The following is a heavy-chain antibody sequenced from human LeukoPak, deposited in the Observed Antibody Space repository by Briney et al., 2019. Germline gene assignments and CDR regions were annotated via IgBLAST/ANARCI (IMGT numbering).Heavy chain of an antibody. D-gene: IGHD3-3*01. J-gene: IGHJ3*02. CDR2: INHSGST. V-gene: IGHV4-34*01. CDR1: GGSFSGYY. Sequence: PSETLSLTCAVYGGSFSGYYWSWIRQPPGKGLGWIGEINHSGSTNYNPSLKSRVTISVDTSKNQFSLKLSSVTAADTAVYYCARPRRRITIFGVVIANDAFDIWGQGTMVTVSS. CDR3: ARPRRRITIFGVVIANDAFDI.